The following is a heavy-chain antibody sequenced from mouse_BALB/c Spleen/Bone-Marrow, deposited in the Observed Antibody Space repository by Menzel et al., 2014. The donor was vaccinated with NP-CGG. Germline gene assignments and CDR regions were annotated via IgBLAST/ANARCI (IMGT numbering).Heavy chain of an antibody. CDR3: AMYYYGSSLFAY. CDR1: GFNIKETY. CDR2: IASANGNT. Sequence: VQLKQSGAEPVKPGDSVKLSCAASGFNIKETYMHWVKQRPEQGLEWIGRIASANGNTKYDPKFQGKATITADTSSNTADLQLSSLTSEDTAVYYCAMYYYGSSLFAYWGQGTLVTVSA. V-gene: IGHV14-3*02. D-gene: IGHD1-1*01. J-gene: IGHJ3*01.